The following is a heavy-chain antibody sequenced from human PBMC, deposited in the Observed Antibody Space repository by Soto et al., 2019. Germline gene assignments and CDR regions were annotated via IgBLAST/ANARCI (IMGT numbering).Heavy chain of an antibody. CDR2: IYYSGST. CDR1: GRYISSYY. V-gene: IGHV4-59*01. J-gene: IGHJ3*02. Sequence: SETLSLTCPVSGRYISSYYWSCIRQPPGKGLEWIGYIYYSGSTNYNPSLKSRVTISVDTSKNQFSLKLSSVTAADTAVYYCARVWGGAFDIWGQGTMVT. CDR3: ARVWGGAFDI. D-gene: IGHD3-10*01.